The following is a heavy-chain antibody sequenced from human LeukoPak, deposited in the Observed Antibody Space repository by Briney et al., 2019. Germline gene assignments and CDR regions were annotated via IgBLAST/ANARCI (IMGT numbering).Heavy chain of an antibody. J-gene: IGHJ4*02. V-gene: IGHV4-39*01. Sequence: SETLSLTCTVSGGSISSSSYYWGWIRQPQGKGLEWIGSFYYSGSTYYNPSLKSRVTISVDTSKNQFSLKLTSVTAADTAVYYCARGLGATTAIASDYWGQGTLVTVSS. CDR2: FYYSGST. CDR1: GGSISSSSYY. D-gene: IGHD1-26*01. CDR3: ARGLGATTAIASDY.